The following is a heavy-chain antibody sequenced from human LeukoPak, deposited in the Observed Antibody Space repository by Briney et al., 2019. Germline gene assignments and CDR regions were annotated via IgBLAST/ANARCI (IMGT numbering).Heavy chain of an antibody. CDR2: LHYTGST. CDR3: ARQADYDFWSGYSGYFDY. CDR1: DGSISRYY. Sequence: SETLSLTCTVSDGSISRYYWSWIRQPPGKGLEWIGYLHYTGSTNYNPSLKSRVTISVDTSKNQFSLKLSSVTAADTAVYYCARQADYDFWSGYSGYFDYWGQGTLVTVSS. J-gene: IGHJ4*02. D-gene: IGHD3-3*01. V-gene: IGHV4-59*08.